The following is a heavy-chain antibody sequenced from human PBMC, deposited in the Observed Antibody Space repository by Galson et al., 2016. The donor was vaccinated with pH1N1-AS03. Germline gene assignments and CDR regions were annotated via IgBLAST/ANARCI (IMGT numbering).Heavy chain of an antibody. Sequence: ETLSLTCSVSGFSISSGHYWGWIRQPPGKGLEWIGSIYHSGSAYYNPSLKSRVTMSVDTSTNQFSLKLASLTSADSAVYFCARGGYYWGSGFFDFWGQGTLVSVSS. V-gene: IGHV4-38-2*02. CDR2: IYHSGSA. D-gene: IGHD1-26*01. CDR1: GFSISSGHY. CDR3: ARGGYYWGSGFFDF. J-gene: IGHJ4*02.